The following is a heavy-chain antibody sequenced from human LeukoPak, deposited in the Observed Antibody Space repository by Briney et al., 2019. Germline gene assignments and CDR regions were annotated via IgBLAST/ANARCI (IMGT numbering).Heavy chain of an antibody. Sequence: SVKVSCKASGGTFSSYAISWVRQAPGQGLEWMGGITPIFGTANYAQKFQGRVTVTADESTSTAYMELSSLRSEDTAVYYCASSSIAARPNYFDYWGQGTLVTVSS. J-gene: IGHJ4*02. V-gene: IGHV1-69*13. CDR3: ASSSIAARPNYFDY. CDR2: ITPIFGTA. D-gene: IGHD6-6*01. CDR1: GGTFSSYA.